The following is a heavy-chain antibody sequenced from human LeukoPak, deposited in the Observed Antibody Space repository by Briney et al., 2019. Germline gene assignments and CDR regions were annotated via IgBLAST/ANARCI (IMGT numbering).Heavy chain of an antibody. D-gene: IGHD5-18*01. CDR2: IYYSGST. CDR3: ARGAVESMQLWFIYYFDY. CDR1: GGSISSYY. V-gene: IGHV4-39*01. J-gene: IGHJ4*02. Sequence: SETLSLTCTVSGGSISSYYWSWIRQPPGKGLEWIGSIYYSGSTYYNPSLKSRVTISVDTSKNQFSLKLSSVTAADTAVYYCARGAVESMQLWFIYYFDYWGQGTLVTVSS.